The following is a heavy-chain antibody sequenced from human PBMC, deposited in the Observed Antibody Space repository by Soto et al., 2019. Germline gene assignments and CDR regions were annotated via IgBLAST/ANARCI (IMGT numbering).Heavy chain of an antibody. CDR2: ISYDGSNH. V-gene: IGHV3-30-3*01. CDR3: ARDPATKYYGSGSKFDF. J-gene: IGHJ4*02. CDR1: GFNFGFYA. Sequence: QVQLVESGGGVVQPGRSLRLSCAASGFNFGFYAMHWVRQAPGKGLEWVAVISYDGSNHYHADSVKGRFTISRDNSRNTLYLQMNSLRPEDTAIYFCARDPATKYYGSGSKFDFWGQGTLVIVSS. D-gene: IGHD3-10*01.